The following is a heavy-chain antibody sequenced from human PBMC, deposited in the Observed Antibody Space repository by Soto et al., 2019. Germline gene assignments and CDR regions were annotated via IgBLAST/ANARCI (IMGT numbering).Heavy chain of an antibody. V-gene: IGHV1-2*04. CDR2: IHPSNGGT. Sequence: ASVKVSCKASGYSFTGNSIHCVRHAPGQGLEWMGWIHPSNGGTNYAQKFQGWVTMTRDTSKNQFSLKLSSVTAADTAVYYCARQKSSGWKDFDYWGQGTLVTVSS. J-gene: IGHJ4*02. CDR1: GYSFTGNS. CDR3: ARQKSSGWKDFDY. D-gene: IGHD6-19*01.